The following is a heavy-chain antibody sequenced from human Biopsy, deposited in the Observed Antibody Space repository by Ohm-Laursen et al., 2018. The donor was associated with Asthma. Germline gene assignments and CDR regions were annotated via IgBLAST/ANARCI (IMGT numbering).Heavy chain of an antibody. CDR3: GIVVAANPFQGDC. Sequence: SLRLSCAASRFTYEMHWVRQAPGKGLEWVAVLSYDGSITHYADSVKGRFTISRDNSKNTVYLDISSLRIEDTAVFYCGIVVAANPFQGDCWGQGTLVTVSS. D-gene: IGHD2-15*01. J-gene: IGHJ4*02. V-gene: IGHV3-30*03. CDR1: RFTYE. CDR2: LSYDGSIT.